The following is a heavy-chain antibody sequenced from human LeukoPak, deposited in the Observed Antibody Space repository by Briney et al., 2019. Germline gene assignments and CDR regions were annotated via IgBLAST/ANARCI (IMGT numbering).Heavy chain of an antibody. CDR3: ARGSYGAVDY. J-gene: IGHJ4*02. CDR1: GFTFSSYC. CDR2: ISSFSSTI. V-gene: IGHV3-48*02. Sequence: GGSLTQSFEASGFTFSSYCINWVRQAPGKGLEWVSYISSFSSTIYYADSVKGRFTISRDNAKNSLYLQMNSLRDEDTAVYYCARGSYGAVDYWGQGALVAISS. D-gene: IGHD4/OR15-4a*01.